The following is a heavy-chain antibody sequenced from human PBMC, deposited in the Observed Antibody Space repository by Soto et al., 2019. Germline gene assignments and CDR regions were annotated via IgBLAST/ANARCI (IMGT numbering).Heavy chain of an antibody. CDR2: LYYTGFT. CDR1: GDSLSGGDYY. D-gene: IGHD6-19*01. J-gene: IGHJ4*02. V-gene: IGHV4-30-4*08. CDR3: ARAYRINGWSDYFFDY. Sequence: PSETLSLTCTVSGDSLSGGDYYWSWIRQPPGKGLEWTGDLYYTGFTFYNPSLKSRLTISLDSSKNQFSLRLNSVTAADTAVYFCARAYRINGWSDYFFDYWGQGTLVTVS.